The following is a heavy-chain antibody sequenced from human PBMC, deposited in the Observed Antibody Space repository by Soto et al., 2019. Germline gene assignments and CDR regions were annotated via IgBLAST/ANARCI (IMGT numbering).Heavy chain of an antibody. D-gene: IGHD4-17*01. V-gene: IGHV3-43*01. J-gene: IGHJ3*02. CDR2: ISWDGGST. CDR3: AKDNYGGEGAFDI. CDR1: GFTFDDYT. Sequence: EVQLVESGGVVVQPGGSLRLSCAASGFTFDDYTTHWVRQAPGKGLEWVSLISWDGGSTYYADSVKGRFTISRDNSKNSLYLQMNSLRTEDTALYYCAKDNYGGEGAFDIWGQGTMVTVSS.